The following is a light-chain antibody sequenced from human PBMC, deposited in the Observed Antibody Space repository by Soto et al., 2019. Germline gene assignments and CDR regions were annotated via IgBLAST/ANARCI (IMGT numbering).Light chain of an antibody. J-gene: IGKJ2*01. V-gene: IGKV3-20*01. CDR2: GTS. Sequence: EIVLTQSPGTLSLSPGERATLSCRASQSVGSTYLAWYQQKPGQAPRLLIYGTSTRATGIPDRFSGSGSGTDFTLTISRLEPEDFAVYYCQQYGSSPFTFGQGANLETK. CDR3: QQYGSSPFT. CDR1: QSVGSTY.